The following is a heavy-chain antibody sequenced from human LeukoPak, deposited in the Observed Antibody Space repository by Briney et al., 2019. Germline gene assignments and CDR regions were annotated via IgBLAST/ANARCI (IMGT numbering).Heavy chain of an antibody. CDR1: GYTFINYG. Sequence: ASVKVSCKASGYTFINYGISWVRQAPGRGLEWMGWISVYNGHINTNYAQKLQGRVTMTTDTSTSKAYMELRGLRSDDTAVYHCARGSVVVPTAIDYWGQGTLVTVSS. V-gene: IGHV1-18*01. J-gene: IGHJ4*02. CDR3: ARGSVVVPTAIDY. D-gene: IGHD2-2*01. CDR2: ISVYNGHINT.